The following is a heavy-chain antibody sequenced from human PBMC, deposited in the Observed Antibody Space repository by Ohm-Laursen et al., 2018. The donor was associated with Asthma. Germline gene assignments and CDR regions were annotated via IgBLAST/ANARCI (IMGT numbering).Heavy chain of an antibody. Sequence: SLRLSCAASGFTFSNYNMIWVRQAPRKGLDWVSSITTGSSTIYYADSVRGRFTVSTDKVTNSLYLQINSLRPEDTAVYYCAAWGPRIYWGQGTLVTASS. CDR2: ITTGSSTI. D-gene: IGHD3-16*01. CDR1: GFTFSNYN. J-gene: IGHJ4*02. CDR3: AAWGPRIY. V-gene: IGHV3-48*01.